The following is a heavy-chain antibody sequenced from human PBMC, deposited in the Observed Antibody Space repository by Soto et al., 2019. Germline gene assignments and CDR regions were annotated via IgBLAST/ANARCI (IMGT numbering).Heavy chain of an antibody. Sequence: EVQLVESGGGWVNPGGSLRLSCAGSGFTFSNAWMSWVRQAPGKGLEWVGRIKSKTNGGTTDYAAPVKGRFTISREDSKDTLFLQMNSLKTEDTAGYYCTTDDPINKNWGQGTLVTVSS. J-gene: IGHJ4*02. CDR2: IKSKTNGGTT. CDR3: TTDDPINKN. V-gene: IGHV3-15*01. CDR1: GFTFSNAW.